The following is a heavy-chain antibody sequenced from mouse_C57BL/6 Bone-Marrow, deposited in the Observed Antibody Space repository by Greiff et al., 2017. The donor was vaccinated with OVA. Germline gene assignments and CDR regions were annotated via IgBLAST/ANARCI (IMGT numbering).Heavy chain of an antibody. CDR1: GYTFTDYY. J-gene: IGHJ2*01. CDR3: DPLFYYGDQRYFDY. Sequence: QVQLQQSGPELVKPGASVKISCKASGYTFTDYYINWVKQRPGQGLEWIGWIFPGSGSTYYNEKFKGKATLTVDKSSSTAYMLLSSLTSEDSAVYFCDPLFYYGDQRYFDYWGQGTTLTVSS. D-gene: IGHD1-1*01. CDR2: IFPGSGST. V-gene: IGHV1-75*01.